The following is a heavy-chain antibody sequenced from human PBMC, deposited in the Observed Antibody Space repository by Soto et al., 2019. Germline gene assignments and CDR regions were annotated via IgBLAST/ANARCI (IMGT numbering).Heavy chain of an antibody. CDR1: GGTFSSYT. CDR3: ASERRSWYGGEFDY. Sequence: QVQLVQSGAEVKKPGSSVKVSCKASGGTFSSYTISWVRQAPGQGLEWMGRIIPILGIANYAQKFQGRVTXXAXKXXSTANMEQSGLRSGAKAVYYWASERRSWYGGEFDYWGQGTLGTVSS. D-gene: IGHD6-13*01. CDR2: IIPILGIA. V-gene: IGHV1-69*02. J-gene: IGHJ4*02.